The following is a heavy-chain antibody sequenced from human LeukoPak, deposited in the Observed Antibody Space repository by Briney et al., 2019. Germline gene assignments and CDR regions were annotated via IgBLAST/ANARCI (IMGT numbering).Heavy chain of an antibody. J-gene: IGHJ6*02. CDR1: GFTFSSYA. CDR2: ISYDGSKK. D-gene: IGHD3-22*01. CDR3: ARDRYYYDSSGYWGFTGNYYYYGMDV. Sequence: GGSLRLSCAASGFTFSSYAMHWVRQAPGKGLEWVAVISYDGSKKYFADSVKGRFTISRDNSKNTLYLQMNSLRAEDTAVYYCARDRYYYDSSGYWGFTGNYYYYGMDVWGQGTTVTVSS. V-gene: IGHV3-30-3*01.